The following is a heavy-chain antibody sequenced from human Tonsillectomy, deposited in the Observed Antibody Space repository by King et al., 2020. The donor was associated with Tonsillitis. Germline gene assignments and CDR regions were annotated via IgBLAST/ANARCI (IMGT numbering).Heavy chain of an antibody. J-gene: IGHJ4*02. CDR3: ARALGSSGYRLDY. CDR2: IWYDGSNK. D-gene: IGHD3-22*01. Sequence: QLVQSGGGVVQPGRSLRLSCAASGFTFSNYGMHWVRQAPGKGLEWVAVIWYDGSNKFYADSVKGRFTISRDNSKNTLHLQMNSLRAEDTAVYYCARALGSSGYRLDYWGQGTLVTVSS. V-gene: IGHV3-33*08. CDR1: GFTFSNYG.